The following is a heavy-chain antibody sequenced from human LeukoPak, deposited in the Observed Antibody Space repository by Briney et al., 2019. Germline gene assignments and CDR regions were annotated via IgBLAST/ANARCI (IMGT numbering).Heavy chain of an antibody. V-gene: IGHV3-7*03. D-gene: IGHD5-12*01. J-gene: IGHJ4*02. CDR1: GFIFRDFS. CDR3: AKDRTGSGNETN. CDR2: MNEYGSEI. Sequence: GGSLRLSCSVSGFIFRDFSMSWVRQAPGKGLEWVAKMNEYGSEIFYVDSVKGRFTISRDNGKNSLYLQMNSLRAEDTAVYYCAKDRTGSGNETNWGQGTLVTVSS.